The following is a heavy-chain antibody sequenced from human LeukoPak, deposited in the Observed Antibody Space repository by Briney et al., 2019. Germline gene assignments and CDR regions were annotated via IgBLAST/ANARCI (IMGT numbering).Heavy chain of an antibody. CDR3: ARLGYCSGGSCYSRLIDY. CDR2: INHSGST. Sequence: SETLSLTCAVYGGSFRGYYWGLIRQPPGKGLEWSGEINHSGSTNYNPSLKSRVTISVDTSKNQFSLKLSSVTAADTAVYYCARLGYCSGGSCYSRLIDYWGQGTLVTVSS. J-gene: IGHJ4*02. D-gene: IGHD2-15*01. CDR1: GGSFRGYY. V-gene: IGHV4-34*01.